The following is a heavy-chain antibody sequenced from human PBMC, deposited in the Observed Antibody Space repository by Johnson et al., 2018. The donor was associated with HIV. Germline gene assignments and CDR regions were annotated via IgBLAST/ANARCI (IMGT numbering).Heavy chain of an antibody. Sequence: VQLVESGGGLVQPGGSLRLSCAASGFTFSSYAMSWVRQGPGKGLEWVSGTNWNGGNTAYADPVKGGFTGARDNAKHSLHLQMNSLRAEDTAVYYWARDRLGSGRPNAFDMWGQGTMVTVSS. D-gene: IGHD3-10*01. J-gene: IGHJ3*02. CDR1: GFTFSSYA. V-gene: IGHV3-20*04. CDR2: TNWNGGNT. CDR3: ARDRLGSGRPNAFDM.